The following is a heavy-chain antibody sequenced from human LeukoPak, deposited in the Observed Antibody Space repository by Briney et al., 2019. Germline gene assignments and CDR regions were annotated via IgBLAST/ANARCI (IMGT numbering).Heavy chain of an antibody. V-gene: IGHV3-30*18. J-gene: IGHJ6*02. CDR3: AKDLMSGEPVVTVTPYRLLWGDYYYGMDV. CDR1: GFTFSSYG. Sequence: RGSLRLSCAASGFTFSSYGMHWVRQAPGKGLEWVAVISYDGSNKYYADSVKGRFTISRDNSKNTLYLQMNSLRAEDTAVYYCAKDLMSGEPVVTVTPYRLLWGDYYYGMDVWGQGTTVTVSS. D-gene: IGHD3-10*01. CDR2: ISYDGSNK.